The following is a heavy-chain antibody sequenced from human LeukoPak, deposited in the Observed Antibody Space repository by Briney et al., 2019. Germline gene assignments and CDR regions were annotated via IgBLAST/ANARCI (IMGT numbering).Heavy chain of an antibody. D-gene: IGHD4-17*01. V-gene: IGHV3-74*01. J-gene: IGHJ4*02. CDR1: GFTFSSYW. CDR3: ARPDYGDYHFDY. Sequence: GGSLRLSCAASGFTFSSYWMHWVRQAPGKGLVWVSRINSDGSSTSYADSVKGRLTISRDNAKNTLYLQMNSLRAEDTAVYYCARPDYGDYHFDYWGQGTLVTVSS. CDR2: INSDGSST.